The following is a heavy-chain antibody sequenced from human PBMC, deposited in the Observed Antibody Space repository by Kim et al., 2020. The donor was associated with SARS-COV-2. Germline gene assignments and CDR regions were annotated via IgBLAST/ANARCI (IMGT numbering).Heavy chain of an antibody. CDR1: GFTFSRYA. Sequence: GGSLRLSCSASGFTFSRYAMHWVRQAPGNTLTYLSGLSEKGNTYYTDSVKGRFTISRDNSKNTLYLQLSSLGAEDTAVYYCTGLIGVKEDSDYWGQGTLV. CDR2: LSEKGNT. CDR3: TGLIGVKEDSDY. D-gene: IGHD3-10*01. V-gene: IGHV3-64D*06. J-gene: IGHJ4*02.